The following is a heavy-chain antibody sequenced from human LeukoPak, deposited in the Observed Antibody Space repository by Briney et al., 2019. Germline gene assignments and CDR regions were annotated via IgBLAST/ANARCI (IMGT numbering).Heavy chain of an antibody. D-gene: IGHD3-3*01. V-gene: IGHV3-21*01. J-gene: IGHJ6*03. CDR2: ISSSSSYI. CDR1: GFSFSIYS. Sequence: PGGSLRLSCAASGFSFSIYSMNWVRQAPGKGLEWVSSISSSSSYIYYADSVKGRFTISRDNAKNSLYLQMNSLRAEDTAVYYCARDPSSDFWSGYYYYYYYYMDVWGKGTTVTVSS. CDR3: ARDPSSDFWSGYYYYYYYYMDV.